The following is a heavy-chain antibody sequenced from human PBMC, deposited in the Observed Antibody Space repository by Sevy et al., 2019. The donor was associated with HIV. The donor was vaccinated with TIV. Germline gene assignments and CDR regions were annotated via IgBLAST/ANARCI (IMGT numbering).Heavy chain of an antibody. J-gene: IGHJ6*02. CDR1: GFTLSDYY. CDR3: TGDHVKDGDLGDYYYYAMDV. CDR2: ISSNSDTI. V-gene: IGHV3-11*01. D-gene: IGHD4-17*01. Sequence: GGSLRLSCAASGFTLSDYYMSWIRQAPGKGLQWISYISSNSDTIYYADSVKGRFTISRDNAKNSLFLQMSSLRAEDTAVYYCTGDHVKDGDLGDYYYYAMDVWGQGTTVTVSS.